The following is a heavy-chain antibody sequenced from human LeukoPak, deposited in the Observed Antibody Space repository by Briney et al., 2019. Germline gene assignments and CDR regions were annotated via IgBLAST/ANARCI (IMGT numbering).Heavy chain of an antibody. J-gene: IGHJ4*02. Sequence: ASVTVSCKASGYTFTGYYMHWVRQAPGQGLEWMGWINPNSGGTNYAQKFQGRVTMTRDTSISTAYMELSRLRSDDTAVYYCARVLDGGKRYFDYWGQGTLVTVSS. CDR1: GYTFTGYY. D-gene: IGHD4-23*01. V-gene: IGHV1-2*02. CDR2: INPNSGGT. CDR3: ARVLDGGKRYFDY.